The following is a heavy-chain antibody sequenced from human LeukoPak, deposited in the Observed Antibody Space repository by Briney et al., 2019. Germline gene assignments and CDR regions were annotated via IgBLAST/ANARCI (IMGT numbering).Heavy chain of an antibody. CDR2: IYTSGST. V-gene: IGHV4-4*07. D-gene: IGHD2-15*01. Sequence: SETLSLTCNVSGDSISSYYWSWIRQPAGKGLEWIGRIYTSGSTNYNPSLKSRVTMSVDTSKNQFSLKLSSVTAADTAVYYCARDCSGGSCYLGYNWFDPWGQGTLVTVSS. CDR3: ARDCSGGSCYLGYNWFDP. CDR1: GDSISSYY. J-gene: IGHJ5*02.